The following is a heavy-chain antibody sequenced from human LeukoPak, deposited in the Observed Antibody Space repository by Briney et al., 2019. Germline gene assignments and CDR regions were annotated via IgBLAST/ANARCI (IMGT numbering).Heavy chain of an antibody. CDR3: TRENYDFWSGHDY. CDR2: IRSKAYDGTT. Sequence: GGSLRLSCTASGFTFGDYAMSWVRQAPGKGLEWVGFIRSKAYDGTTEYAASVKGRFTISRDDSKSIAYLQMNSLKTEDAAVYYWTRENYDFWSGHDYWGQGTLVTVSS. J-gene: IGHJ4*02. V-gene: IGHV3-49*04. D-gene: IGHD3-3*01. CDR1: GFTFGDYA.